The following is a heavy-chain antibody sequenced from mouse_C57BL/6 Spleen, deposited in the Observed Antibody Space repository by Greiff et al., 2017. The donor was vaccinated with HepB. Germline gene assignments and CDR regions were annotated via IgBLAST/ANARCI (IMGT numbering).Heavy chain of an antibody. V-gene: IGHV1-72*01. CDR3: ALMTTVVAADY. CDR1: GYTFTSYW. D-gene: IGHD1-1*01. CDR2: IDPNSGGT. J-gene: IGHJ4*01. Sequence: VQLQQPGAELVKPGASVKLSCKASGYTFTSYWMHWVKQRPGRGLEWIGRIDPNSGGTKYNEKFKSKATLTVDKPSSTAYMQRSSLTSEDSAVYYCALMTTVVAADYWGQGTSVTVSS.